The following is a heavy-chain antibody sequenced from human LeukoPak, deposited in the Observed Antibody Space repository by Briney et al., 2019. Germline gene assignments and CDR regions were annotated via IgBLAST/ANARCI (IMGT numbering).Heavy chain of an antibody. V-gene: IGHV2-70*11. J-gene: IGHJ4*02. D-gene: IGHD4-23*01. Sequence: TLSFTCTVSGGSISSYYWSWIRQPPGKALEWLARIDWDDDKYYSTSLKTRLTISKDTSKNQVVLTMTNMDPVDTATYYCARMVRDYFDYWGQGTLVTVSS. CDR2: IDWDDDK. CDR1: GGSISSYYW. CDR3: ARMVRDYFDY.